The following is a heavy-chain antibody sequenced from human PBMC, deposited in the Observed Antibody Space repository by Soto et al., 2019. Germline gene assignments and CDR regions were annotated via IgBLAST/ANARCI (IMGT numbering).Heavy chain of an antibody. D-gene: IGHD6-13*01. CDR2: IYYSGST. V-gene: IGHV4-59*08. CDR3: ARGSTGYSSSWYRY. Sequence: SETLSLTCTVSGDSFTRNYWTWIRQSPGKGLEWIGYIYYSGSTKYNPSLKSRVMISVDTSKNQFSLKLSSVTAADTAVHYCARGSTGYSSSWYRYWGQGTLVTVSS. J-gene: IGHJ4*02. CDR1: GDSFTRNY.